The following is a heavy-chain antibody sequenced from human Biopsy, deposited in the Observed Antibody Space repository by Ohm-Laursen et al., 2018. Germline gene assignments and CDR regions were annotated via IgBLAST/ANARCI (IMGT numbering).Heavy chain of an antibody. Sequence: SSVKVSCKSSGDTFATSAISWVRQVPGQGLDWMGRIIPILGTVDYGQNFQGRVTIRADTSTTFLELTSLRYDDTAVYYCASGNIGGVGLDVWGLGTTVTVSS. D-gene: IGHD3-10*01. CDR1: GDTFATSA. CDR3: ASGNIGGVGLDV. CDR2: IIPILGTV. J-gene: IGHJ6*02. V-gene: IGHV1-69*04.